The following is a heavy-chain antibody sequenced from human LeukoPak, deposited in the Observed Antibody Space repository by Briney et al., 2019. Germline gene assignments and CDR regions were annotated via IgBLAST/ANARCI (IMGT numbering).Heavy chain of an antibody. J-gene: IGHJ4*02. Sequence: SETLSLTCTVSGGSISSYYWSWIRQPAGKGLEWIGRIYTSGSTNYNPSLKSRVTMSVDTSKNQFSLKLSSVTAADTAVYYSARDGYYYDSSGYRPLDYWGQGTLVTVSS. D-gene: IGHD3-22*01. CDR2: IYTSGST. CDR1: GGSISSYY. CDR3: ARDGYYYDSSGYRPLDY. V-gene: IGHV4-4*07.